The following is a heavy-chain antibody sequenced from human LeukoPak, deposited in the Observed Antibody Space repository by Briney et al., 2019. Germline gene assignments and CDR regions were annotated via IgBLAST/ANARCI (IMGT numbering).Heavy chain of an antibody. D-gene: IGHD3-16*01. CDR3: ARDGATDSYYYYMDV. Sequence: SETLSLTCTVSGASVSSSNYYWGWIRQPPGKGLEWIGSIYYSGSTYYNPSLKSRVTISVDTSKNQFSLKLSSVTAADTAVYYCARDGATDSYYYYMDVWGKGTTVTISS. CDR1: GASVSSSNYY. V-gene: IGHV4-39*07. J-gene: IGHJ6*03. CDR2: IYYSGST.